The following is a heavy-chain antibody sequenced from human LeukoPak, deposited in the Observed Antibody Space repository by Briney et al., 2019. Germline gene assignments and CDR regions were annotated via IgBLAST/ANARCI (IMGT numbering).Heavy chain of an antibody. CDR3: AKEKDIVVVPAAGFTFDY. J-gene: IGHJ4*02. CDR2: ISGSGYYS. Sequence: GGSLRLSCAASEFTFDNYAMSWVRQAPGKGLEWVSVISGSGYYSYYADSVKGRFTVSRDNSKTTLYLQMNSLRAEDTAVYYCAKEKDIVVVPAAGFTFDYWGQGTLVTVSS. V-gene: IGHV3-23*01. CDR1: EFTFDNYA. D-gene: IGHD2-2*01.